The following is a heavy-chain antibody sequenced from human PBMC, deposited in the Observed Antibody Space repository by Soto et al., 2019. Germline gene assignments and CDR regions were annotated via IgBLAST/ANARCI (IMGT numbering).Heavy chain of an antibody. Sequence: EVQLVESGGRVVRPGGSLRLSCTASGFTFDDYGMSWVRQGPGKGLEWVPGINWNGNRTSYPDSVKGRFTVSRDNAKNSLYLQMNSLRAEDTALYYCARGLTADFDYWGQGTLVTVSS. V-gene: IGHV3-20*04. J-gene: IGHJ4*02. CDR1: GFTFDDYG. D-gene: IGHD7-27*01. CDR2: INWNGNRT. CDR3: ARGLTADFDY.